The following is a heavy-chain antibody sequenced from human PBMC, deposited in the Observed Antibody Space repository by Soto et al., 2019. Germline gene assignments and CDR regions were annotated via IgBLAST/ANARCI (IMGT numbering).Heavy chain of an antibody. V-gene: IGHV1-2*04. CDR3: ARVRYSINPDYYYGMDV. CDR1: GYPFTGYY. J-gene: IGHJ6*02. D-gene: IGHD4-4*01. Sequence: XSVKVSCKASGYPFTGYYMDWVRQAPGQGLEWMGWINPNSGGTNYAQKLQGWVTMTRDTSISTAYMELSRLRSDDTAVYYCARVRYSINPDYYYGMDVWGQGTTVTVSS. CDR2: INPNSGGT.